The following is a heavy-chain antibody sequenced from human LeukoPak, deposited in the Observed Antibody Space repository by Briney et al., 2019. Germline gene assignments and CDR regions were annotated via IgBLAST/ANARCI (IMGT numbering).Heavy chain of an antibody. D-gene: IGHD3-3*01. J-gene: IGHJ4*02. V-gene: IGHV1-2*02. Sequence: GASVKVSCKASGYTFTGYYMHWVRQAPGQGLEWMGWINPNSGGTNYAQKFQGRVTMTRDTSISTAYMELSRLRSDDTAVYYCARDPNLLDWSGYSYVPIDYWGQGTQVTVSS. CDR3: ARDPNLLDWSGYSYVPIDY. CDR2: INPNSGGT. CDR1: GYTFTGYY.